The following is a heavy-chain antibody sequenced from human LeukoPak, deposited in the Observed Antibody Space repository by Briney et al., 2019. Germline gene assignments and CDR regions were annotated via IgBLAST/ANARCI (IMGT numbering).Heavy chain of an antibody. Sequence: PSETLSLTCTVSGGSISSHYWSWIRQPPGKGLEWIGYIYYSGSTNYNPSLKSRVTISVDTSKNQFSLKPSSVTAADTAVYYCARGLYGDVLDYWGQGTLVTVSS. CDR3: ARGLYGDVLDY. CDR2: IYYSGST. D-gene: IGHD4-17*01. V-gene: IGHV4-59*11. J-gene: IGHJ4*02. CDR1: GGSISSHY.